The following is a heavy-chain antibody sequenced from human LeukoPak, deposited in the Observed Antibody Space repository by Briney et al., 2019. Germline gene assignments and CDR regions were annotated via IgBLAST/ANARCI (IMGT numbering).Heavy chain of an antibody. CDR1: GYTFTSYG. CDR3: ARRSDIVATIDFDY. CDR2: ISAYNGNT. D-gene: IGHD5-12*01. Sequence: ASVKISCTASGYTFTSYGISWVRQAPGQGLEWMGWISAYNGNTNHAQKLQGRVTMTTDSSTSTAYMELRSLRSDDTAVYYCARRSDIVATIDFDYWGEGTLVTVSS. J-gene: IGHJ4*02. V-gene: IGHV1-18*01.